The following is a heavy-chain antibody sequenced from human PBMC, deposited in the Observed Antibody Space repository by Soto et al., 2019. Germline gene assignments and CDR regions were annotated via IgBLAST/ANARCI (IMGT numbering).Heavy chain of an antibody. CDR1: GFTFSSSA. CDR3: ARTDKMVRGVKRGMDV. D-gene: IGHD3-10*01. J-gene: IGHJ6*02. V-gene: IGHV3-23*01. Sequence: EEQLLESGGGLVQPGGSLRLSCAASGFTFSSSAMSWVRPAPGKGLEWVSAISGTGANTYYADYVKGRFTVSRDNAENTLYLQLNSLRTEDTAAYYCARTDKMVRGVKRGMDVWGQGTTVTVSS. CDR2: ISGTGANT.